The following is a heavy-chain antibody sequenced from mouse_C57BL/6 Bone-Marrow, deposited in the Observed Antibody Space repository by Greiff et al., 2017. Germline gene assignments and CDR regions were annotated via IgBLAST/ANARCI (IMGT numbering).Heavy chain of an antibody. Sequence: QVQLQQSGAELARPGASVKLSCKASGYTFTSYGISWVKQRTGQGLEWIGEIYPRSGNTYYNEKFKGKATLTADKSSSTAYMELRSLTTEDSAVYFCAREYDGYYVDFDVWGTGTTVTVSS. CDR3: AREYDGYYVDFDV. CDR2: IYPRSGNT. V-gene: IGHV1-81*01. CDR1: GYTFTSYG. J-gene: IGHJ1*03. D-gene: IGHD2-3*01.